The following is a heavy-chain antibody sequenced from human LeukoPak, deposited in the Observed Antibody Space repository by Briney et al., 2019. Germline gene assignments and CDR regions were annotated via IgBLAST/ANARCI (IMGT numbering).Heavy chain of an antibody. J-gene: IGHJ6*02. CDR3: ARDPGYGNMDV. Sequence: PGGSLRLSCAASGFTMRNQWMSWVRQAPGKGLEWVAVIWYDGSNKYYADSVKGRFTISRDNSKNTLYLQMDSLRAEDTAVYYCARDPGYGNMDVWGQGTTVTVSS. CDR1: GFTMRNQW. D-gene: IGHD5-18*01. CDR2: IWYDGSNK. V-gene: IGHV3-33*08.